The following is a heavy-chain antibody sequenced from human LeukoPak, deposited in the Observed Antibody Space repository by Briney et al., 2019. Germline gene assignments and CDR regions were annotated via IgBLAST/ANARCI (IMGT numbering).Heavy chain of an antibody. CDR2: ISGSGDNT. J-gene: IGHJ4*02. Sequence: GGSLRLSCAASGFTFSSYSMSWVCQAPGKGLEWVSTISGSGDNTYYGDSLKGRFTISRDDSKNTLYLQMNSLRAEDTALYYCAKAPGSSWAAFESWGQGTLVTVSS. V-gene: IGHV3-23*01. CDR1: GFTFSSYS. D-gene: IGHD6-13*01. CDR3: AKAPGSSWAAFES.